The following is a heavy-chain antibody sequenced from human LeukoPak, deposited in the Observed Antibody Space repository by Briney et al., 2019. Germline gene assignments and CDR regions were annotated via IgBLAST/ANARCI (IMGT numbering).Heavy chain of an antibody. CDR1: GGSISSSSYY. Sequence: SETLSLTCTVSGGSISSSSYYWGWLRQPPGKGLEWIGSIYYSGSTYYNPSLKSRVTISVDTSKNQFSLKLSSVTAADTAVYYCARQAAGRGGDYDFDYWGQGTLVTVSS. CDR2: IYYSGST. CDR3: ARQAAGRGGDYDFDY. V-gene: IGHV4-39*01. J-gene: IGHJ4*02. D-gene: IGHD4-17*01.